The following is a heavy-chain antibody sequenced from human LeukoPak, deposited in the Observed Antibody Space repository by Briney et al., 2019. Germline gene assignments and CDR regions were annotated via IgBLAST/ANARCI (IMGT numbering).Heavy chain of an antibody. CDR2: ISYDGRDK. Sequence: PGGSLRLSCAASGFTFSNYGMHWVRQAPGKGLEWVAVISYDGRDKYYADSVKGRFTISRDNSKNTLYLQMNSLRAEDTAVYYCAKVHLPIVPIAAAGIHFDYWGQGTLVTVSS. CDR1: GFTFSNYG. CDR3: AKVHLPIVPIAAAGIHFDY. D-gene: IGHD6-13*01. J-gene: IGHJ4*02. V-gene: IGHV3-30*18.